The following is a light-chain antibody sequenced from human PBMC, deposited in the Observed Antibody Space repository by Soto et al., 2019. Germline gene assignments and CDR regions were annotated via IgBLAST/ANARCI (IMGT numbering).Light chain of an antibody. CDR2: DAS. Sequence: EIVLTQSPGTLSLSPGERATLSCRASQSVSSYLAWYQQKPGQAPRLLIYDASTRATGISARFSGSGSGTDFTLTISSLQPDDFATYYCQQYNSYLYTFGQGTKLEIK. V-gene: IGKV3-11*01. CDR1: QSVSSY. CDR3: QQYNSYLYT. J-gene: IGKJ2*01.